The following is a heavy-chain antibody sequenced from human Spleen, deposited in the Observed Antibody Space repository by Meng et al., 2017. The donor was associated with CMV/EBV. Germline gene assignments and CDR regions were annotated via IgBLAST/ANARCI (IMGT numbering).Heavy chain of an antibody. CDR3: ARDLEFGYYYDSSGYRAFDI. D-gene: IGHD3-22*01. CDR1: GFTFSRYS. Sequence: GESLKISCAASGFTFSRYSMNWVRQAPGKGLEWVSSITSSSIYMYYAASVRGRFTISRDNAKNSLYLQINSLRAEDTAVYYCARDLEFGYYYDSSGYRAFDIWGQGTMVTVSS. CDR2: ITSSSIYM. V-gene: IGHV3-21*01. J-gene: IGHJ3*02.